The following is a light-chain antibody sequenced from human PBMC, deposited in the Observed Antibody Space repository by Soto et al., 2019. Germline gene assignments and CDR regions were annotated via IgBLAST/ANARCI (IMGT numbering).Light chain of an antibody. CDR2: GAS. CDR3: QQYGSSPPFT. Sequence: EIVLTQSPGTLSLSPGERATLSCRASQSVSSSYLAWYQQKPGQAPRLLIYGASSRATGIPDRFSGSGSGTDFTLTISRLEPEDCAVYYCQQYGSSPPFTFGVGTKVEIK. CDR1: QSVSSSY. V-gene: IGKV3-20*01. J-gene: IGKJ4*01.